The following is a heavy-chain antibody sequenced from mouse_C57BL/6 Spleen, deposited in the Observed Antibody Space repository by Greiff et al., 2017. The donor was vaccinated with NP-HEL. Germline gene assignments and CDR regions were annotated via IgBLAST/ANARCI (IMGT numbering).Heavy chain of an antibody. CDR1: GFTFSSYA. Sequence: EVQRVESGGGLVKPGGSLKLSCAASGFTFSSYAMSWVRQTPEKRLEWVATISDGGSYTYYPDNVKGRFTISRDNAKNNLYLQMSHLKSEDTAMYYCARDLDSNWFAYWGQGTLVTVSA. D-gene: IGHD2-5*01. J-gene: IGHJ3*01. CDR3: ARDLDSNWFAY. CDR2: ISDGGSYT. V-gene: IGHV5-4*01.